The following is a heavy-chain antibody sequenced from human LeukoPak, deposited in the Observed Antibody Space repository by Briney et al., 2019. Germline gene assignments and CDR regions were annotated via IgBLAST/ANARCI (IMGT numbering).Heavy chain of an antibody. CDR1: GGSFSGYY. Sequence: SETLSLTCAVYGGSFSGYYWSWIRQPPGKGQEWIGEINHSGSTNYNPSLKSRVTISVGTSKNQFSLKLSSVTAADTAVYYCARGRTGGYSGSYSRYFDYWGQGTLVTVSS. D-gene: IGHD1-26*01. CDR2: INHSGST. J-gene: IGHJ4*02. V-gene: IGHV4-34*01. CDR3: ARGRTGGYSGSYSRYFDY.